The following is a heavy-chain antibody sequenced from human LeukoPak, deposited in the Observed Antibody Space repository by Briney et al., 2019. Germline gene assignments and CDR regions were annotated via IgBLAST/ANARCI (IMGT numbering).Heavy chain of an antibody. V-gene: IGHV3-21*01. J-gene: IGHJ4*02. CDR2: ISSSSSYI. CDR3: ARTKGTVLSPVIDY. Sequence: PGGSLRLSCAASGFPYSGYSMNWVRQAPGKGLEWVSSISSSSSYISYADSVKGRFTISRDNAKNSLYLQMNSLRAEDTAVYYCARTKGTVLSPVIDYWGQGTPVTVSS. CDR1: GFPYSGYS. D-gene: IGHD1-1*01.